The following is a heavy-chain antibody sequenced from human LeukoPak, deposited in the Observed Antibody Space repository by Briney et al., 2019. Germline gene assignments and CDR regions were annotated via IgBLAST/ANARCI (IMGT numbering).Heavy chain of an antibody. CDR3: ARGVYYDSSGPNWFDP. CDR2: IWYDGTNK. CDR1: GFIFSNYG. V-gene: IGHV3-33*01. J-gene: IGHJ5*02. Sequence: GGSLRLSCAASGFIFSNYGMHWVRQAPSKGLEWVALIWYDGTNKYYADSVKGRFTISRDNSKNTLYLQMNSLRAEDTAVYYCARGVYYDSSGPNWFDPWGQGTLVTVSS. D-gene: IGHD3-22*01.